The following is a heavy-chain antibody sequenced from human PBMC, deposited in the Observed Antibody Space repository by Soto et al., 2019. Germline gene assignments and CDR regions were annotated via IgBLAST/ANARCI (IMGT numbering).Heavy chain of an antibody. D-gene: IGHD3-22*01. CDR3: ARGWGYDSTDYYYAY. J-gene: IGHJ4*02. V-gene: IGHV1-69*01. Sequence: QVQLVQSGAEVRKPGSSVSVSCKASGGSFNRHTISWVRQAPGQGLEWMGGIIPIFGTANHAQKFQGRVTIIADESTSTVYMELSSLRSDDTALYYCARGWGYDSTDYYYAYWGQGTLVIVSS. CDR1: GGSFNRHT. CDR2: IIPIFGTA.